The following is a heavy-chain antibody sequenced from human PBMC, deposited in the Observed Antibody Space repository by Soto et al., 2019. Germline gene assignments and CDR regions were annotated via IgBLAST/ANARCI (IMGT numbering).Heavy chain of an antibody. D-gene: IGHD3-10*01. Sequence: SKTLSLTCTFSVGSISSYYWSCIRHPPGKGLEWIGYIYYSGSTNYNPSLKSRVTISVDTPKNQFSLKLSSVTAADTAVYYCARMWYGSGTPDKNWFEPWGQGTLVNVSS. CDR1: VGSISSYY. CDR3: ARMWYGSGTPDKNWFEP. CDR2: IYYSGST. J-gene: IGHJ5*02. V-gene: IGHV4-59*01.